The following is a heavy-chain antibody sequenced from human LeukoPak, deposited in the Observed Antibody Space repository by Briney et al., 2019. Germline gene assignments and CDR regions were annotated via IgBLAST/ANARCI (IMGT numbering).Heavy chain of an antibody. CDR2: ISAYNGNT. CDR3: ARGLSSWYSLYYFDY. J-gene: IGHJ4*02. V-gene: IGHV1-18*01. D-gene: IGHD6-13*01. Sequence: GASVKVSCKASGYTFTSYGISWVRQAPGQGLEWMGWISAYNGNTNYAQKLQGRVTMTTDTSTSTAYMELRSLRSDDTAVYYCARGLSSWYSLYYFDYWGQGTLVTVSS. CDR1: GYTFTSYG.